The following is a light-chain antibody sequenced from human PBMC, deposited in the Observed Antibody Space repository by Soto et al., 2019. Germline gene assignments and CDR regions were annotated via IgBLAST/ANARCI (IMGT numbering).Light chain of an antibody. CDR2: DAS. CDR3: QQYSHYWA. V-gene: IGKV1-5*01. J-gene: IGKJ1*01. CDR1: QSIGGW. Sequence: DIQMTQSPSTLSASVGDRVTITCRASQSIGGWLAWYQQKPGIGPKLLIYDASSLESGVPSRFSGSGSGTEFTLTISSLQPDDFATYYFQQYSHYWAFGQGTKVEIK.